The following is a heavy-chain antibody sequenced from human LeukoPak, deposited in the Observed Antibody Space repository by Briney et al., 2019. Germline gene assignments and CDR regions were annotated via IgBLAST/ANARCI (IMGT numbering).Heavy chain of an antibody. CDR2: IFDIGST. CDR1: GVSIRTDY. CDR3: ARAGRTISGSFDT. Sequence: SETLSLTCIVSGVSIRTDYWSWIRQTPGKGLEWIAYIFDIGSTTYNPSLKSRVTMSMDTSKNQFSLTLSSVTAADAGMYYCARAGRTISGSFDTWGQGTLVTVSS. J-gene: IGHJ4*02. D-gene: IGHD4/OR15-4a*01. V-gene: IGHV4-59*01.